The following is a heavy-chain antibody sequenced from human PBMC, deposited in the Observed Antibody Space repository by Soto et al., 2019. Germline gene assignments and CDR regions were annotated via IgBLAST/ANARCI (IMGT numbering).Heavy chain of an antibody. CDR3: ARDIGSGWYYFDY. Sequence: ASVKVSCKASGYTFTSYAMHWVRQAPGQRLEWMGWINAGNGNTKYSQKFQGRVTITRDTSASTAYMELNSLRAEDTAVYYCARDIGSGWYYFDYWGQGTLVTVSS. CDR1: GYTFTSYA. V-gene: IGHV1-3*01. J-gene: IGHJ4*02. CDR2: INAGNGNT. D-gene: IGHD6-19*01.